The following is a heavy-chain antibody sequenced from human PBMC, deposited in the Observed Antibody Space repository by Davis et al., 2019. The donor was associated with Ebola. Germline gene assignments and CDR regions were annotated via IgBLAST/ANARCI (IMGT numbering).Heavy chain of an antibody. CDR1: GGSISSSSYY. V-gene: IGHV4-39*01. Sequence: SETLSLTCTVSGGSISSSSYYWGWIRQPPGKGLEWIGSIYYSGSTYYNPSLKSRVTISVDTSKNQFSLKLSSVTAADTAVYYCASVSVVAAPFDYWGQGTLVTVSS. CDR3: ASVSVVAAPFDY. J-gene: IGHJ4*02. CDR2: IYYSGST. D-gene: IGHD6-6*01.